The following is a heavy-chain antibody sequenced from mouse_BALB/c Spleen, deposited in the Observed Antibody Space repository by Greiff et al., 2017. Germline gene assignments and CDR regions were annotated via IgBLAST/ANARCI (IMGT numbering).Heavy chain of an antibody. J-gene: IGHJ4*01. D-gene: IGHD1-1*01. CDR1: GYTFTSYY. Sequence: QVQLKQSGAELVKPGASVKLSCKASGYTFTSYYMYWVKQRPGQGLEWIGEINPSNGGTNFNEKFKSKATLTVDKSSSTAYMQLSSLTSEDSAVYYCTRWITTVVATDYAMDYWGQGTSVTVSS. V-gene: IGHV1S81*02. CDR2: INPSNGGT. CDR3: TRWITTVVATDYAMDY.